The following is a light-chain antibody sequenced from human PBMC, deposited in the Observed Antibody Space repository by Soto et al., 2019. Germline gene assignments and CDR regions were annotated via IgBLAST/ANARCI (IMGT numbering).Light chain of an antibody. Sequence: EIVRTQSPATLSVSPGGRATLSCRASQSVSDNLAWYQQKPGQAPRLLIYGASSRATGIPDRFSGSGSGTDFTLTISRLEPEDFAVFYCQQYGSSPPTWTFGQGTKVDIK. V-gene: IGKV3-20*01. CDR2: GAS. CDR1: QSVSDN. CDR3: QQYGSSPPTWT. J-gene: IGKJ1*01.